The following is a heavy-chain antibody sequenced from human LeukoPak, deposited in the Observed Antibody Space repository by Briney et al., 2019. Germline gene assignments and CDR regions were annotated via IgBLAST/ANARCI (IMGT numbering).Heavy chain of an antibody. CDR1: GYTFTSYG. CDR2: ISPYNGNT. Sequence: GASVKVSCKASGYTFTSYGINWVRQAPGQGLEWMGWISPYNGNTKYAQKLQGRLTMTTDTSASTAYMELRSLRSDDTAVYYCARGLSMDTNVEIDHWGQGTLVTVSS. CDR3: ARGLSMDTNVEIDH. J-gene: IGHJ5*02. D-gene: IGHD4/OR15-4a*01. V-gene: IGHV1-18*01.